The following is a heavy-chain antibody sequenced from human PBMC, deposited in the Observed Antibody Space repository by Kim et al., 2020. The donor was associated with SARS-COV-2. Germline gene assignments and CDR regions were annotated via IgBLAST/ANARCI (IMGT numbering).Heavy chain of an antibody. J-gene: IGHJ4*02. D-gene: IGHD1-26*01. CDR3: TRVAKKWELLPFDY. Sequence: ASVKGRFTISRDDSKSIAYLQMNSLKTEDTAVYYCTRVAKKWELLPFDYWGQGTLVTVSS. V-gene: IGHV3-49*02.